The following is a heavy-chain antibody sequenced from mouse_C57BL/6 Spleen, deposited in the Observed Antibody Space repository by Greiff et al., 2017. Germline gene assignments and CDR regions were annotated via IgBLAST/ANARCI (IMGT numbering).Heavy chain of an antibody. D-gene: IGHD1-1*01. Sequence: EVQGVDSGGGLVQSGRSLRLSCATSGFTFSDFYMEWVRQAPGKGLEWIAASRNKANDYTTEYSASVKGRFIVSRDTSQSILYLQMNALRAEDTAIYYCARDAGYYLGAMDYWGQGTSVTVSS. CDR2: SRNKANDYTT. CDR3: ARDAGYYLGAMDY. CDR1: GFTFSDFY. V-gene: IGHV7-1*01. J-gene: IGHJ4*01.